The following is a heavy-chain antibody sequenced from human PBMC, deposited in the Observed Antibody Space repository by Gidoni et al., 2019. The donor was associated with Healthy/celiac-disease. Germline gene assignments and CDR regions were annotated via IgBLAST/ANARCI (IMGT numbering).Heavy chain of an antibody. CDR1: GGTFSSSA. V-gene: IGHV1-69*04. CDR3: ARLALPGMGQWLVGSYYYYYMDV. Sequence: QVQLVQSGAEVKKPGSSVKVSCKASGGTFSSSAISWVRQAPGQGLEWMGRIIPILGIANYAQKFQGRVTITADKSTSTAYMELSSLRSEDTAVYYCARLALPGMGQWLVGSYYYYYMDVWGKGTTVTVSS. J-gene: IGHJ6*03. D-gene: IGHD6-19*01. CDR2: IIPILGIA.